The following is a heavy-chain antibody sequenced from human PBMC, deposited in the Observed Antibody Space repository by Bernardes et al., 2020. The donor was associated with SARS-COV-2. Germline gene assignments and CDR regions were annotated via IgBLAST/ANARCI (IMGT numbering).Heavy chain of an antibody. Sequence: GGSLRLSCAASGFTVSSNYMSWVRQAPGKGLEWVSVIYSGGSTYYADSVKGRFTISRDNSKNTLYLQMNSLRAEDTAVYYCARDKRVGATQRDYYYYGMDVWGQGTTVTVSS. V-gene: IGHV3-66*01. CDR1: GFTVSSNY. J-gene: IGHJ6*02. CDR3: ARDKRVGATQRDYYYYGMDV. D-gene: IGHD1-26*01. CDR2: IYSGGST.